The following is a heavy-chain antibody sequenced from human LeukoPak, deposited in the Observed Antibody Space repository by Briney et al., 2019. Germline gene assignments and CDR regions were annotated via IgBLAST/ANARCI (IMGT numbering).Heavy chain of an antibody. J-gene: IGHJ4*02. V-gene: IGHV3-23*01. CDR3: AKDLRQYYYDSSGYYPY. CDR1: GFTFSSYA. Sequence: PGGSLRLSCAASGFTFSSYAMSWVRQAPGKGPEWVSAISGSGGSTYYADSVKGRFTISRDNSKNTLYLQMNSLRAEDTAVYYCAKDLRQYYYDSSGYYPYWGQGTLVTVSS. D-gene: IGHD3-22*01. CDR2: ISGSGGST.